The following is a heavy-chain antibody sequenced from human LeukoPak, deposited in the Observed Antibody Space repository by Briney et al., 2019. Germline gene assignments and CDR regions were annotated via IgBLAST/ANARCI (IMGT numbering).Heavy chain of an antibody. V-gene: IGHV1-18*01. CDR3: ARAMSRGIAAHWFDP. Sequence: GASVKVSCKASGYTFTSYGISWVRQAPGQGLEWMGWISAYNGNTNYAQKLQGRVTMTTDTSTSTAYMELRSLRSDDTAAYYCARAMSRGIAAHWFDPWGQGTLVTVSS. CDR2: ISAYNGNT. D-gene: IGHD6-13*01. J-gene: IGHJ5*02. CDR1: GYTFTSYG.